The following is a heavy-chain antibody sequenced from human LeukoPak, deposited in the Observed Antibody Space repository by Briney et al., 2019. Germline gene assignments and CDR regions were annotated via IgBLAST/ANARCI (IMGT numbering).Heavy chain of an antibody. V-gene: IGHV3-53*01. CDR3: ARDPNGDYIGAFDM. CDR1: GFIVSSNY. CDR2: IYSDDTGGRT. J-gene: IGHJ3*02. D-gene: IGHD4-17*01. Sequence: PGGSLRLSCAASGFIVSSNYMSWVRQAPGKGLEWVSVIYSDDTGGRTYYADSVKGRFTISRDNSKNTLYLQMNSLRAEDTAVYYCARDPNGDYIGAFDMCGQGTKVTVSS.